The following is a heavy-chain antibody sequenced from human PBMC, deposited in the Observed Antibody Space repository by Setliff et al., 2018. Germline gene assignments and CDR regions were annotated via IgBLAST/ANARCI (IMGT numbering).Heavy chain of an antibody. CDR3: ARGGGYYFGYYYYGMDV. CDR2: IYYSGST. Sequence: SETLSLTCTVSGCSISSYYWSWIRQPPGKGLEWIGYIYYSGSTNYNPSLKSRVTISVDTSKNQFSLKLSSVTAADTAVYYCARGGGYYFGYYYYGMDVWGQGTTVTVSS. V-gene: IGHV4-59*01. D-gene: IGHD3-22*01. CDR1: GCSISSYY. J-gene: IGHJ6*02.